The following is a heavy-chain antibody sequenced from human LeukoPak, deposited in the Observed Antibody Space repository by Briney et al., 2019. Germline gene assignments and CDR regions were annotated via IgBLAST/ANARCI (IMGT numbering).Heavy chain of an antibody. V-gene: IGHV4-39*02. CDR1: GGSISSSSDY. CDR3: ARDLGIAAAGTGWFDP. J-gene: IGHJ5*02. D-gene: IGHD6-13*01. CDR2: IYYSGST. Sequence: SETLSLTCTVSGGSISSSSDYWGWIREPPGKGLEWIGSIYYSGSTYYNPSLKSRVTISVDTSKNEFSLKLSSVTAADTAVYYCARDLGIAAAGTGWFDPWGQGTLVTVSS.